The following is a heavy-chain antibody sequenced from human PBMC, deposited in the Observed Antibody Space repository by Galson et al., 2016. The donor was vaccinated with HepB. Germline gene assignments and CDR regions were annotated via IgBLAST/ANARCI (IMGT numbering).Heavy chain of an antibody. D-gene: IGHD4-17*01. CDR3: ASYGDYVLRVGAFDI. Sequence: SETLSLTCTVSGGSISSYYWSWIRQSPGKGLEWIGYIYDIGTTNYTPSLKSRVTMSVDTSKNQFSLKLTSVTAADTAVYYCASYGDYVLRVGAFDIWGQGTMVTVST. V-gene: IGHV4-59*01. J-gene: IGHJ3*02. CDR1: GGSISSYY. CDR2: IYDIGTT.